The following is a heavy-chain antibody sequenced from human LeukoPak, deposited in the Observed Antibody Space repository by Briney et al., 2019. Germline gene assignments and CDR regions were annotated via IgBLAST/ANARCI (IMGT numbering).Heavy chain of an antibody. J-gene: IGHJ4*02. V-gene: IGHV4-34*01. CDR1: GGSFSGYY. CDR2: INHSGST. D-gene: IGHD5-12*01. CDR3: AREFSGYDFDY. Sequence: SETLSLTCAVYGGSFSGYYWSWIRQPPGKGLEWIGEINHSGSTNYNPSLKSRVTISVDTSKNQFSLKLSSVTAADTAVYYCAREFSGYDFDYWSQGTLVTVSS.